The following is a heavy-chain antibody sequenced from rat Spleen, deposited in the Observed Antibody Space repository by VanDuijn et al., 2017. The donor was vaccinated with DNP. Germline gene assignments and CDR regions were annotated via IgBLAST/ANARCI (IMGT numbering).Heavy chain of an antibody. Sequence: EVQLVESGGGLVQPGKSLKLSCAASGFTFSNYGMAWVRRAPEKGLEWVASINTDGGGTYYSDSVKGRFTISRNNAEKTVHLQMNSLRSEDTATYYCASWAPIAPISTSNYWGQGVMVTVSS. CDR3: ASWAPIAPISTSNY. V-gene: IGHV5S13*01. CDR1: GFTFSNYG. CDR2: INTDGGGT. J-gene: IGHJ2*01. D-gene: IGHD1-2*01.